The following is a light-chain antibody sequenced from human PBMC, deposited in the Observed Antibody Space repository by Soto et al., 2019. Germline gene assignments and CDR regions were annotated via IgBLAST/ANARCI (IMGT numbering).Light chain of an antibody. V-gene: IGKV1-12*01. J-gene: IGKJ4*01. CDR2: AAS. Sequence: DIQMTKSPSSLSASVGDRVTITCRASQGISSWLAWYKQKPGKAPKLMSYAASSLQSGVPSRFRGSGSGTDFTLTISSLKPEDFETYYCQQANSFPLTFGGGTKVDIK. CDR3: QQANSFPLT. CDR1: QGISSW.